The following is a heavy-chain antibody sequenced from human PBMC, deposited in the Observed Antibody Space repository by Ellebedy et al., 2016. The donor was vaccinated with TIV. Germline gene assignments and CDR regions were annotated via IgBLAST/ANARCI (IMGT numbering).Heavy chain of an antibody. CDR2: KSYDGSNK. D-gene: IGHD4-23*01. V-gene: IGHV3-30*03. CDR3: ARDPVGVGPAFDI. CDR1: GITFSSYG. Sequence: GESLKISCAASGITFSSYGMHWVRQAPGKGLEWVAVKSYDGSNKYYADSVKGRFTISRDNSKSTLYLQMNSLRAEATAVYYCARDPVGVGPAFDIWGQGTMVTVSS. J-gene: IGHJ3*02.